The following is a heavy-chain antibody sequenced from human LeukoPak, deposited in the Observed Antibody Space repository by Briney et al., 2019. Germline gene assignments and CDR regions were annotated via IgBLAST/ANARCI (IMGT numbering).Heavy chain of an antibody. CDR2: IYSSGST. V-gene: IGHV4-59*01. D-gene: IGHD3-22*01. J-gene: IGHJ4*02. CDR3: ARLAKYYYDSSGTFDY. CDR1: GGSMNDYY. Sequence: SETLSLTCTVSGGSMNDYYWNWIRQPPGKGLEWIGNIYSSGSTNYNPSLKSRVTISVDTSKNQFSLRLSSVTAADTAVYYCARLAKYYYDSSGTFDYWGQGTLVTVSS.